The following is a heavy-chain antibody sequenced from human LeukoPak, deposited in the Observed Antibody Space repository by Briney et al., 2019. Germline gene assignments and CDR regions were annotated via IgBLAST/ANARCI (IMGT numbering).Heavy chain of an antibody. CDR1: GYTFTSYY. J-gene: IGHJ6*02. Sequence: ASVKVSCKASGYTFTSYYMLWVRQAPGQGLEWMGIINPSGGSTSYAQKFQGRVTMTRDTSTSTVYMELSSLRSEDTAVYYCAREGPAQTTVVTHAYYGMEVWGQGTTVTVSS. CDR2: INPSGGST. V-gene: IGHV1-46*01. CDR3: AREGPAQTTVVTHAYYGMEV. D-gene: IGHD4-23*01.